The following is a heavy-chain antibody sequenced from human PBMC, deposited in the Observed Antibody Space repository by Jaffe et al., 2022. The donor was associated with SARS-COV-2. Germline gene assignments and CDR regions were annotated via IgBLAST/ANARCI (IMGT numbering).Heavy chain of an antibody. CDR2: ITSAGSA. V-gene: IGHV3-23*01. CDR3: AKTQGASVRRADYFHY. Sequence: EVRLLESGGDLVQPGGSLRLSCAASGFTFSNYAMSWVRQAPGEGLQWVSGITSAGSAYYADSVKGRFTISRDNSKSTLYLQMNSLRAEDTAVYYCAKTQGASVRRADYFHYWGQGTLVTVSS. CDR1: GFTFSNYA. J-gene: IGHJ4*02.